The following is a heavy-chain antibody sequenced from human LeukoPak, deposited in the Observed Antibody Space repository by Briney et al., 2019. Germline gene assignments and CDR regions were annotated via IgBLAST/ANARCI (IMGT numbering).Heavy chain of an antibody. V-gene: IGHV4-61*02. CDR2: IYTSGST. Sequence: SQTLSLTCTVSGGSISSGSYYWSWIRQPAGKGLEWIGRIYTSGSTNYNPSLKSRVTISVDTSKNQFSLKLSSVTAADTAVYYCAREATDYGDGGYFDYWGQGTLVTVSS. CDR1: GGSISSGSYY. J-gene: IGHJ4*02. D-gene: IGHD4-17*01. CDR3: AREATDYGDGGYFDY.